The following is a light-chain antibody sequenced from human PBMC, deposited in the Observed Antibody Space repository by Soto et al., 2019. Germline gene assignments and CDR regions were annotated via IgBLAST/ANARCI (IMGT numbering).Light chain of an antibody. CDR3: SSHTNSATYV. V-gene: IGLV2-14*01. CDR2: EVT. Sequence: QSVLTQPASVSGSPGQSITISCTGTSSDVGAYNFVSWYQFHPGRAPKLIIYEVTIRPSGVSNRFSGSKSGNTASLTISGLQAEDEADYYCSSHTNSATYVLGSGTKVTVL. J-gene: IGLJ1*01. CDR1: SSDVGAYNF.